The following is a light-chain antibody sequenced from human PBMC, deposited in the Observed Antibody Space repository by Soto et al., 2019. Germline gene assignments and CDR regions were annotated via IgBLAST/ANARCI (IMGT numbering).Light chain of an antibody. CDR3: QQYNSYST. CDR2: DAS. CDR1: QSISSY. Sequence: DIQMTQSPSSLSASVGDRVTITCRASQSISSYLNWYRQKPGKAPNLLIYDASNLESGVPSRFSGSGSGTEFTLTISSLQPSDFATYYCQQYNSYSTFGQGTKVDIK. V-gene: IGKV1-5*01. J-gene: IGKJ1*01.